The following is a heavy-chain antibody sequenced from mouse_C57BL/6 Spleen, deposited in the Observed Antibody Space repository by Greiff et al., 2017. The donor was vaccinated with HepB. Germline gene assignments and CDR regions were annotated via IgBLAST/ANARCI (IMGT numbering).Heavy chain of an antibody. V-gene: IGHV5-9-1*02. CDR1: GFTFSSYA. D-gene: IGHD4-1*01. CDR3: TRDVTGRGGFDY. Sequence: DVMLVESGEGLVKPGGSLKLSCAASGFTFSSYAMSWVRQTPEKRLEWVAYISSGGDYIYYADTVKGRFTISRDNARNTLYLQMSSLKSEDTAMYYCTRDVTGRGGFDYWGQGTTLTVSS. CDR2: ISSGGDYI. J-gene: IGHJ2*01.